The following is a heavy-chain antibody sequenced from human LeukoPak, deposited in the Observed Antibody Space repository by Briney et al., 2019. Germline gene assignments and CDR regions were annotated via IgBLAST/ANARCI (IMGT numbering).Heavy chain of an antibody. V-gene: IGHV3-48*04. J-gene: IGHJ6*03. CDR1: GFTFSSYW. Sequence: HPGGSLRLSCAASGFTFSSYWMSWIRQAPGKGLEWISYISSSGSNIYADSVKGRFTISRDNAKNSLYLQMNSLRAEDTAVYYCARDYDGGYMDVWGKGTTVTVSS. D-gene: IGHD3-3*01. CDR2: ISSSGSNI. CDR3: ARDYDGGYMDV.